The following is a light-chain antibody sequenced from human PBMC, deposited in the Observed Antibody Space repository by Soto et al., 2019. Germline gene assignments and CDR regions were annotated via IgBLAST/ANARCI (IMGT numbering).Light chain of an antibody. J-gene: IGKJ4*01. V-gene: IGKV4-1*01. CDR1: QSIFYGSNNKNY. CDR2: WAS. CDR3: QQYYSTTPLT. Sequence: DIVMTQSPDSLAVSLGERATINCKSSQSIFYGSNNKNYLAWYQQKPGQPPKLLIYWASTRESGVPDRFSGSGSGTDFTLTISSLQAEDVAVYYCQQYYSTTPLTFGGGTKVEIK.